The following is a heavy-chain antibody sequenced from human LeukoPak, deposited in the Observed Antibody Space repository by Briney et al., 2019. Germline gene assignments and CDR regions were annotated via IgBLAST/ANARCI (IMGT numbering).Heavy chain of an antibody. Sequence: GASVKVSCKSSVYTFTGYYMHWVRQAPGQGLEWMGRINPNSGGTNYAQKFQGRVTMTRDTSISTAYMELSRLRSDDTAVYYCARALTVTTSVKNYWGQGTLVTVSS. CDR3: ARALTVTTSVKNY. D-gene: IGHD4-17*01. CDR2: INPNSGGT. V-gene: IGHV1-2*06. CDR1: VYTFTGYY. J-gene: IGHJ4*02.